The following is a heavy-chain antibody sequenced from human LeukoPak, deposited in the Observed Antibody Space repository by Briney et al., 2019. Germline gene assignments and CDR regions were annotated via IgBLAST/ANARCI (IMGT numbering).Heavy chain of an antibody. Sequence: PGGSLRLSCAASGFTFSIYSMNWVRQAPGKGLEWVSSIGSSSSSIYYADSVKGRFTISRDNAKNSLYLQMNSLGAEDTAVYYCAREDLEGFDFWGQGTLVTVSS. CDR2: IGSSSSSI. CDR3: AREDLEGFDF. D-gene: IGHD1-1*01. V-gene: IGHV3-21*01. J-gene: IGHJ4*02. CDR1: GFTFSIYS.